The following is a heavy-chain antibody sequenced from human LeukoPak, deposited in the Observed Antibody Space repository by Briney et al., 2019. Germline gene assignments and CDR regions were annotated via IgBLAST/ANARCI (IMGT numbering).Heavy chain of an antibody. Sequence: SVKVSCKASGGTFSSYAISWVRQAPGQGLEWLARIIPIFGTANYAQKFQGRVTITTDESTSTAYMELSSLRSEDTAVYYCARGTAMAANFDYWGQGTLVTVSS. CDR3: ARGTAMAANFDY. CDR1: GGTFSSYA. D-gene: IGHD5-18*01. CDR2: IIPIFGTA. J-gene: IGHJ4*02. V-gene: IGHV1-69*05.